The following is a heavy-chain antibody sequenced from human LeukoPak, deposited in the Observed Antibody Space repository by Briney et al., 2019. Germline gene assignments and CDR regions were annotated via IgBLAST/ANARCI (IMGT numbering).Heavy chain of an antibody. CDR1: GFSFSTPT. CDR2: ISYDGSTK. Sequence: GGSLRLSCAASGFSFSTPTMHWVRPAPGKGLEWVALISYDGSTKFYGASVKGRFTLSRDNSKNTLYLQMNSLRREDTAVYYCVTDSMGRGVGVFDIWGQGAMVAVSS. CDR3: VTDSMGRGVGVFDI. V-gene: IGHV3-30*04. D-gene: IGHD3-10*01. J-gene: IGHJ3*02.